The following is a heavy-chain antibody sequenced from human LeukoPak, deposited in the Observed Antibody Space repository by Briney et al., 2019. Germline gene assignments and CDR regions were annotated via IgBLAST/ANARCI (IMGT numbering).Heavy chain of an antibody. Sequence: SETLSLTCTVSGGSISSYYWSWIRQPPGKGLEWIGYIYYSGSTNYNPSLKSRVTISVDTSKNQFSLKLSSVTAADTAVYYCAAARGIRYYFDYWGQGTLFTVSS. V-gene: IGHV4-59*01. CDR1: GGSISSYY. J-gene: IGHJ4*02. D-gene: IGHD3-16*01. CDR3: AAARGIRYYFDY. CDR2: IYYSGST.